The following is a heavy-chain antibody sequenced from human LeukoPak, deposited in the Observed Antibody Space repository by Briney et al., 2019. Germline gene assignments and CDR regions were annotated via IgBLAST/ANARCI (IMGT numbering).Heavy chain of an antibody. D-gene: IGHD3-10*01. J-gene: IGHJ4*02. Sequence: GASVKVSCKASGYTFTSYDINWVRQATGQGLEWMGWISAYNGNTNYAQKLQGRVTMTTDTSTSTAYMELRSLRSDDTAVYYCAREGITMVPHAALRRYFDYWGQGTLVTVSS. CDR2: ISAYNGNT. CDR1: GYTFTSYD. V-gene: IGHV1-18*01. CDR3: AREGITMVPHAALRRYFDY.